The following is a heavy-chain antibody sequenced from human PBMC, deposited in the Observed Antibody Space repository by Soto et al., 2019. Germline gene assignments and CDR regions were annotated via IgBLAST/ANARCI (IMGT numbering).Heavy chain of an antibody. V-gene: IGHV3-30*12. CDR2: ISYDGSNK. CDR3: ARAYSGRLPRRADYYYAMDV. Sequence: PVVSRIISCAASGFTFSSYGMHWVRQAPGKGLEWVAVISYDGSNKYYADSVKGRFTISRDNSKNTLYLQMNSLRAGDTAVYYCARAYSGRLPRRADYYYAMDVWGLGTTVTVSS. D-gene: IGHD2-15*01. CDR1: GFTFSSYG. J-gene: IGHJ6*02.